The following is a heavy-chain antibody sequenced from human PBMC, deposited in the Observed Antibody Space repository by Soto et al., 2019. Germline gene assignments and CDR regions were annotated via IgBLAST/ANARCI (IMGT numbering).Heavy chain of an antibody. J-gene: IGHJ4*02. V-gene: IGHV4-4*07. CDR2: TYTSGST. CDR1: GGSISSYY. D-gene: IGHD3-10*01. Sequence: SETLSLTCTVSGGSISSYYWSWIRQPAGKGLEWIGRTYTSGSTNYNPSLKSRVTMSVDTSKNQFSLKLSSVTAADTAVYYCAREEDYYGSGSYGDEGFDYWGQGTRVTVS. CDR3: AREEDYYGSGSYGDEGFDY.